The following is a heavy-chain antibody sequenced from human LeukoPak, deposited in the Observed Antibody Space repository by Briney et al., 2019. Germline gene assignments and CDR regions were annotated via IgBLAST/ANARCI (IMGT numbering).Heavy chain of an antibody. CDR3: ARGGPVAATHKYFQY. J-gene: IGHJ1*01. V-gene: IGHV3-11*01. D-gene: IGHD6-19*01. CDR2: ISSSGNTI. Sequence: GGSLRLSCAASGFTFSDYYMSWIRQAPGKGLEWDSYISSSGNTIYYADSMKGRFNISRDNAKNSLYLQMNSLRAEDTAVYYCARGGPVAATHKYFQYWGQGTLVTVSS. CDR1: GFTFSDYY.